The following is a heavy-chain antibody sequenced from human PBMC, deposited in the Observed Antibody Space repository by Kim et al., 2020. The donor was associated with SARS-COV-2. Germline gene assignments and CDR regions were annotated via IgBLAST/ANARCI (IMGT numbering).Heavy chain of an antibody. D-gene: IGHD6-19*01. CDR3: ARDKVRQGIAVALVPLGY. CDR1: GYTFTSYA. Sequence: ASVKVSCKASGYTFTSYAMNWVRQAPGQGLEWMGWINTNTGNATYAQGFTGRFVFSLDTSVSTAYLQISSLKAEDTAVYYCARDKVRQGIAVALVPLGYWGQGTLVTVSS. CDR2: INTNTGNA. J-gene: IGHJ4*02. V-gene: IGHV7-4-1*02.